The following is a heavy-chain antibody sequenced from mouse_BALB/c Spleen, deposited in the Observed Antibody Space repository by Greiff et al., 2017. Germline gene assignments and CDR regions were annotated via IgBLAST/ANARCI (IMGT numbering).Heavy chain of an antibody. V-gene: IGHV4-1*02. CDR1: GFDFSRYW. D-gene: IGHD2-3*01. Sequence: DVKLQESGGGLVQSGGSLKLSCAASGFDFSRYWMSWVRQAPGKGLEWIGEINPDSSTINYTPSLKDKFIISRDKAKNTLYLQMSKVRSEDTALYYCARRGWLLLAMDYWGQGTSVTVSS. J-gene: IGHJ4*01. CDR2: INPDSSTI. CDR3: ARRGWLLLAMDY.